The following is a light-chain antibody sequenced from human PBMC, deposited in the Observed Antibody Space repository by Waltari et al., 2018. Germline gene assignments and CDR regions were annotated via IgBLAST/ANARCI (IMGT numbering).Light chain of an antibody. CDR3: QQYISYPWT. CDR1: QTVDSW. V-gene: IGKV1-5*03. J-gene: IGKJ1*01. CDR2: KAS. Sequence: DIQMTQSPSTLSASVGDRVIMSCRASQTVDSWLAWYQQKPGQAPKLLIYKASSLERGVPSRFSGSGSGTEFTLTSSSLQPDDFATYYCQQYISYPWTFGQGTKVEIK.